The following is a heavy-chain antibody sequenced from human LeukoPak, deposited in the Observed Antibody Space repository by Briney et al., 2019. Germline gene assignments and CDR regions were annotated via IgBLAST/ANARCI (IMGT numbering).Heavy chain of an antibody. CDR2: ISAYNGNT. Sequence: ASVKVSCKASGYTFTSYGISWVRQAPGQGLEWMGWISAYNGNTNYAQKLQGRVTMTTDTSTSTAYMELRSLRSDDTAVYYCARPRYYYDSSGYYPYYFDYWGRGTLVTVSS. V-gene: IGHV1-18*01. D-gene: IGHD3-22*01. J-gene: IGHJ4*02. CDR3: ARPRYYYDSSGYYPYYFDY. CDR1: GYTFTSYG.